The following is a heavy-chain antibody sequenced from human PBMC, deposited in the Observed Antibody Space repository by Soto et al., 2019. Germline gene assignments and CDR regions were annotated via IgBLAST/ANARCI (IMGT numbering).Heavy chain of an antibody. CDR3: AKDRAVLYYYDSSGYYPSDY. Sequence: SLRLSCAASGFTFSSYGMHWVRQAPGKGLEWVAVISYDGSNKYYADSVKGRFTISRDNSKNTLYLQMNSLRAEDTAVYYCAKDRAVLYYYDSSGYYPSDYWGQGTLVTVSS. V-gene: IGHV3-30*18. CDR2: ISYDGSNK. CDR1: GFTFSSYG. D-gene: IGHD3-22*01. J-gene: IGHJ4*02.